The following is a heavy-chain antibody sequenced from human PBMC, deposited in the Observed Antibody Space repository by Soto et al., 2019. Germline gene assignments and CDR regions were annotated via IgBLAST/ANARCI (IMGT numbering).Heavy chain of an antibody. CDR2: IIPIFGTA. J-gene: IGHJ6*02. CDR1: GGTFSSYA. Sequence: QVQLVQSGAEVKKPGSSVKVSCKASGGTFSSYAISWVRQAPGQGLEWMGGIIPIFGTANYAQKFQGRVTITADESTSTAYMELSSLRSEDTAVYYCARDPQYCSGGSCYRDYYYYGMDVWGQGTTVTVSS. CDR3: ARDPQYCSGGSCYRDYYYYGMDV. V-gene: IGHV1-69*01. D-gene: IGHD2-15*01.